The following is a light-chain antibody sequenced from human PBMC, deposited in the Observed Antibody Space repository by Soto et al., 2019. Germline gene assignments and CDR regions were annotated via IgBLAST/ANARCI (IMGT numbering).Light chain of an antibody. CDR3: SSYTSSSTVV. V-gene: IGLV2-14*01. CDR1: NSDVGGYNY. J-gene: IGLJ2*01. CDR2: DVS. Sequence: QSVLTQPASVSGSPGQSITISCTGTNSDVGGYNYVSWYQQHPGKAPELMIYDVSNRPSGVSNRFSGSKSGNTASLTISGLQAEDEADYYCSSYTSSSTVVFGGGTKLTVL.